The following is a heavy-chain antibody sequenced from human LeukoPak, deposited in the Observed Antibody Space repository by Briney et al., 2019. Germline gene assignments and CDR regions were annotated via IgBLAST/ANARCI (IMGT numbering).Heavy chain of an antibody. J-gene: IGHJ3*02. D-gene: IGHD1-1*01. CDR3: ARNRGTFVELMFDI. CDR1: GGSFSGYY. CDR2: INHDGRI. Sequence: SETLSLTCAVSGGSFSGYYWGWIRQPPGKGLEWIGEINHDGRINYHSSLKGRLTISVDTTKNQFSLKLSSVTAADTAVYYCARNRGTFVELMFDIWGLGTMVTVSS. V-gene: IGHV4-34*01.